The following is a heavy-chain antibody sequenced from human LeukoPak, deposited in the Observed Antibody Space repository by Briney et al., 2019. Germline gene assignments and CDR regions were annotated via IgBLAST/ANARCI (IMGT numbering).Heavy chain of an antibody. Sequence: GGSLRLSCAASGFTFDDYAMHWVRQAPGKGLEWVSGISWNSGSIGYADSVKGRFTISRDNAKNSLYLQMNSLRAEDTALYYCAKDNGVYYDSSGHYDYWGQGTLVTVSS. CDR1: GFTFDDYA. V-gene: IGHV3-9*01. J-gene: IGHJ4*02. CDR2: ISWNSGSI. CDR3: AKDNGVYYDSSGHYDY. D-gene: IGHD3-22*01.